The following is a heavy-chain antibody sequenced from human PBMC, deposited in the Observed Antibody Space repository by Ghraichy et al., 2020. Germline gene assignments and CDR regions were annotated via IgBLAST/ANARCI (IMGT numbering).Heavy chain of an antibody. Sequence: SVKVSCKASGGTFSSYAISWVRQAPGQGLEWMGRIIPILGIANYAQKFQGRVTITADKSTSTAYMELSSLRSEDTAVYYCAREWGDGYINFDYWGQGTLVTVSS. V-gene: IGHV1-69*04. CDR2: IIPILGIA. CDR3: AREWGDGYINFDY. J-gene: IGHJ4*02. CDR1: GGTFSSYA. D-gene: IGHD5-24*01.